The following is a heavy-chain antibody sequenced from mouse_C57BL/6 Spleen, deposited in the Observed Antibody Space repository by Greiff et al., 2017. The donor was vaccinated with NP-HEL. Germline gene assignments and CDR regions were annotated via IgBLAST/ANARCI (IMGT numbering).Heavy chain of an antibody. D-gene: IGHD2-2*01. Sequence: VQLKESGPVLVKPGASVKMSCKASGYTFTDYYMNWVKQSHGKSLEWIGVINPYNGGTSYNQKFKGKATLTVDKSSSTAYMELNSLTSEDSAVYYCARGYGYEDWYFDVWGTGTTVTVSS. CDR2: INPYNGGT. V-gene: IGHV1-19*01. CDR1: GYTFTDYY. CDR3: ARGYGYEDWYFDV. J-gene: IGHJ1*03.